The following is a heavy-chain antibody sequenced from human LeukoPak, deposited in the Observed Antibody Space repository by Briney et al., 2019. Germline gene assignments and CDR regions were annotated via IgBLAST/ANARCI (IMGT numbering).Heavy chain of an antibody. V-gene: IGHV1-18*01. CDR3: ARANHYYDSSGYYTDYYYYYMDV. Sequence: ASVKVSCKASGYTFTSYGISWVRQAPGQGLEWMGWISAYNGNTNYAQKLQGRVTMTTDTSTSTAYMELRSLRSDDTAVYYCARANHYYDSSGYYTDYYYYYMDVWGKGTTVTVSS. CDR1: GYTFTSYG. CDR2: ISAYNGNT. J-gene: IGHJ6*03. D-gene: IGHD3-22*01.